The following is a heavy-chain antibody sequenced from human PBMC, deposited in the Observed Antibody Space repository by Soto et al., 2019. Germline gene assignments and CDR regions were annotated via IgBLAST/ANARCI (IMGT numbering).Heavy chain of an antibody. CDR1: GGSISTNNW. Sequence: QVQLQESGPGLVEPSGTLSLTCGVSGGSISTNNWWSWVRQSPGRGLEWIGEIYHSGSTNYNPSPKRRATMSVDKYKNQFSRELTSVAATDTAVYYCAWEQGEGNYMGFDYWGQGTLVTVSS. D-gene: IGHD3-10*01. J-gene: IGHJ4*02. CDR2: IYHSGST. CDR3: AWEQGEGNYMGFDY. V-gene: IGHV4-4*02.